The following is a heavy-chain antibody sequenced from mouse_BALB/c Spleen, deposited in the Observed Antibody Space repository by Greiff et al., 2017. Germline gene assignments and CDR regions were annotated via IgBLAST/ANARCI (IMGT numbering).Heavy chain of an antibody. J-gene: IGHJ4*01. CDR1: GFSLTSYG. Sequence: VQLQESGPGLVAPSQSLSITCTVSGFSLTSYGVHWVRQPPGKGLEWLGVIWAGGSTNYNSALMSRLSISKDNSKSQVFLKMNSLQTDDTAMYYCAILGYYAMDYWGQGTSVTVSS. CDR3: AILGYYAMDY. V-gene: IGHV2-9*02. CDR2: IWAGGST. D-gene: IGHD4-1*01.